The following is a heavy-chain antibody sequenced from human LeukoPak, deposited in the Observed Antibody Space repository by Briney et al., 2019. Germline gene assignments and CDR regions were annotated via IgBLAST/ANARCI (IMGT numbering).Heavy chain of an antibody. CDR1: GFTFSDYY. V-gene: IGHV3-53*01. CDR2: IYSGGST. Sequence: GGSLRLSCAVSGFTFSDYYMSWIRQAPGKGLEWVSLIYSGGSTYYADSVKGRFTISRDNSKNTLYLQMNTLRAEDTAMYYCASLKFYGNMDVWGTGTSVTVSS. CDR3: ASLKFYGNMDV. D-gene: IGHD4-17*01. J-gene: IGHJ6*03.